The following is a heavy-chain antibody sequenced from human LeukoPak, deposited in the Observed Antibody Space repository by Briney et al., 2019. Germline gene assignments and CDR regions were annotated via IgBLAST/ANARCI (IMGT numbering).Heavy chain of an antibody. CDR3: AKERERVLRYFDWLPTFDY. Sequence: GGSLRLSCAASGFTFSSYWMSWVRQAPGKGLEWVSAISGSGGSTYYADSVKGRFTISRDNSKNTLYLQMNSLRAEDTAVYYCAKERERVLRYFDWLPTFDYWGQGTLVTVSS. CDR1: GFTFSSYW. J-gene: IGHJ4*02. V-gene: IGHV3-23*01. D-gene: IGHD3-9*01. CDR2: ISGSGGST.